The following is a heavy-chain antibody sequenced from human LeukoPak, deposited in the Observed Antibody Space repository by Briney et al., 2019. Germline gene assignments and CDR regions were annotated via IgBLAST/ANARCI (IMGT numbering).Heavy chain of an antibody. J-gene: IGHJ4*02. V-gene: IGHV3-15*01. CDR3: TTDADSSGYFNFDY. D-gene: IGHD3-22*01. CDR2: IKSKTDGGTT. CDR1: GFTFSSYW. Sequence: GGSLRLSCAASGFTFSSYWMSWVRQAPGKGLEWVGRIKSKTDGGTTDYAAPVKGRFTISRDDSKNTLYLQMNSLKTEDTAVFYCTTDADSSGYFNFDYWGQGTLVTVSS.